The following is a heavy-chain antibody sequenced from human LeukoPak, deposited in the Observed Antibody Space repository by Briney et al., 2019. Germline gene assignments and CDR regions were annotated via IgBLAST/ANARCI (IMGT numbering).Heavy chain of an antibody. V-gene: IGHV4-61*02. CDR3: ARGSGWNSFDP. CDR1: GGSISTDLYY. Sequence: SETLSLTCTVSGGSISTDLYYWPWVRQPAGTGLEWIGRIYSNGWTDYNPPLKSRVSISIDTSKNHFSLKMSLATAADTALYYCARGSGWNSFDPWGQGTLVTVSS. D-gene: IGHD6-19*01. CDR2: IYSNGWT. J-gene: IGHJ5*02.